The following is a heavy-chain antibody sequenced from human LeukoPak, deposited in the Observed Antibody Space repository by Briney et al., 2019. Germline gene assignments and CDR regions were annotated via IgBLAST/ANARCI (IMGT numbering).Heavy chain of an antibody. Sequence: SETLSLTCTVSGGSISSGDYYWSWIRQPPGKGLEWIGYIYYSGSTYYNPSLKSRVTISVDTSKNQFSLKLSSVTAADTAVYYCARATVTTYFDYWGQGTLVTISS. J-gene: IGHJ4*02. CDR2: IYYSGST. D-gene: IGHD4-17*01. V-gene: IGHV4-30-4*01. CDR3: ARATVTTYFDY. CDR1: GGSISSGDYY.